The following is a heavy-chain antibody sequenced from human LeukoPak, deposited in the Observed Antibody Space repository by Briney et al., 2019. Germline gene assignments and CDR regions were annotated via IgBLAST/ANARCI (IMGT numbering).Heavy chain of an antibody. CDR1: GFTFNSFG. D-gene: IGHD2-2*01. Sequence: GGSLRLSCAASGFTFNSFGMSWVRQAPGKGLEWLSYISSSSSTIYYADSVRGRFTISRDNAKNSLSLQMNSLRAEDTAVYYCATSSNAPGNHWGQGTLVTVSS. CDR3: ATSSNAPGNH. J-gene: IGHJ5*02. CDR2: ISSSSSTI. V-gene: IGHV3-48*04.